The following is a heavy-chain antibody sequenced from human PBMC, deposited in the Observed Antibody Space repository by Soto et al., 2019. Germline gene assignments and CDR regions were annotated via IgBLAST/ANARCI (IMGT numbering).Heavy chain of an antibody. CDR2: ISYDGRNK. Sequence: QVQLVESGGGGVQPGRFLRLYCAASGFTFSSYAMHWVRQAPGKGLEWVAVISYDGRNKFYADSVKGRFTISRDNSKNTLYLQMSSLRAEDTAVYYCVKDGSSGWPYYYGMDVWGQGTTVTVSS. CDR3: VKDGSSGWPYYYGMDV. J-gene: IGHJ6*02. CDR1: GFTFSSYA. D-gene: IGHD6-19*01. V-gene: IGHV3-30*18.